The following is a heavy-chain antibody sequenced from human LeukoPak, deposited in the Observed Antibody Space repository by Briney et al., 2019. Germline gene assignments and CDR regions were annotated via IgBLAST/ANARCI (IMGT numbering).Heavy chain of an antibody. CDR2: ISSSSSTI. J-gene: IGHJ6*02. Sequence: GGSLRLSCAASGFTFSSRGIHWVRQAPGKGLEWVSYISSSSSTIYYADSVKGRFTISRDNAKNSLYLQMNSLRAEDTAVYYCARDKGRPKYYYGMDVWGQGTTVTVSS. V-gene: IGHV3-48*04. CDR3: ARDKGRPKYYYGMDV. CDR1: GFTFSSRG.